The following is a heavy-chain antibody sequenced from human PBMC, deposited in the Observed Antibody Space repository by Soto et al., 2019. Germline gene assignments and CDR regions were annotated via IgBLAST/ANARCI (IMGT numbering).Heavy chain of an antibody. CDR3: ARVYMVRGTIIRYFDY. J-gene: IGHJ4*02. D-gene: IGHD3-10*01. CDR1: GVSISSSNW. Sequence: PSETLSLTCAVCGVSISSSNWWSWVRQPPGKGLEWIGKIYHSGSTNYNPSLKSRVTISVDKSKNQFSLKLSSVTAADTAVYYCARVYMVRGTIIRYFDYWGQGTLVTVS. CDR2: IYHSGST. V-gene: IGHV4-4*02.